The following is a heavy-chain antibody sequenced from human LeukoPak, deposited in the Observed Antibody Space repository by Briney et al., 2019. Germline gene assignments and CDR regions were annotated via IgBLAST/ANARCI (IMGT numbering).Heavy chain of an antibody. J-gene: IGHJ4*02. CDR3: ARSFGGDIAVAPFDY. CDR2: IWYDGSNK. V-gene: IGHV3-33*01. D-gene: IGHD6-19*01. Sequence: PGRSLRLSCAASGFTFSSYGMHWVRQAPGKGLEWVAVIWYDGSNKYYADSVKGRFTISRDNSKNTLYLQMNSLRAEDTAVYYCARSFGGDIAVAPFDYWGQGTLVTVSS. CDR1: GFTFSSYG.